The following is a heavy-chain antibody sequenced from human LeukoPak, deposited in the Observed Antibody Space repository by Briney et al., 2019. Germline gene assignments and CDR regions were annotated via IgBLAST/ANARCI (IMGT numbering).Heavy chain of an antibody. CDR3: ARTYYYGSGSRYYYGMDV. CDR2: INPSGGST. CDR1: GYTFTSYY. Sequence: ASVTVSCKASGYTFTSYYMHWVRQAPGQGLEWMGIINPSGGSTSYAQKFQGRVTMTRDTSTSTVYMELSSLRSEDTAVYYCARTYYYGSGSRYYYGMDVWGKGTTVSVSS. J-gene: IGHJ6*04. V-gene: IGHV1-46*01. D-gene: IGHD3-10*01.